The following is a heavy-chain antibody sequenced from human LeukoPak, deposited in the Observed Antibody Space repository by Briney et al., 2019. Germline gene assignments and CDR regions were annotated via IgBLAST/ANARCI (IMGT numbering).Heavy chain of an antibody. J-gene: IGHJ4*02. D-gene: IGHD2-2*01. CDR3: ARILSSDCSSTSCYPDY. V-gene: IGHV4-59*01. CDR2: IYYSGST. CDR1: GGSISSYY. Sequence: ETLSLTCTVSGGSISSYYWSWIRQPPGKGLEWIGYIYYSGSTNYNPSLKSRVTISADTSKNQFSLKLSSVTAADTAVYYCARILSSDCSSTSCYPDYWGQGTLVTVSS.